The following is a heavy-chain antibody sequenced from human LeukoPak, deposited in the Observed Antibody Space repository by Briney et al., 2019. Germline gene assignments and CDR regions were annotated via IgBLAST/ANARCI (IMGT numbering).Heavy chain of an antibody. CDR3: ARGLGVQLWSTAPM. V-gene: IGHV1-69*06. D-gene: IGHD5-18*01. Sequence: GASVKVSCKASGGTFSSYAISWVRQAPGQGLEWMGGIIPIFGTANYAQKFQGRVTITADKSTSTAYMELSSLRSEDTAVYYCARGLGVQLWSTAPMWGQGTLVTVSS. J-gene: IGHJ4*02. CDR2: IIPIFGTA. CDR1: GGTFSSYA.